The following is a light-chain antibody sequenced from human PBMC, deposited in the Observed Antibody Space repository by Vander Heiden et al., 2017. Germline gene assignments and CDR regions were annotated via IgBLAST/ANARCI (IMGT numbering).Light chain of an antibody. Sequence: SYSLTQPPSVSVAPGQTATIACSGDKLGDTFASWYQQKAGQSPILVIYHDNKRPSGIPERFSASNSGNTATLTISGTQTPDEADYYCQAWSSSTAVFGTGTKVTVL. J-gene: IGLJ1*01. CDR3: QAWSSSTAV. CDR2: HDN. CDR1: KLGDTF. V-gene: IGLV3-1*01.